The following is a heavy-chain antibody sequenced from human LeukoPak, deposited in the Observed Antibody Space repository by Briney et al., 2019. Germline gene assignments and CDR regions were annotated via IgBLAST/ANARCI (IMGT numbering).Heavy chain of an antibody. CDR1: GFTFSSYA. Sequence: GGSLRLSCVASGFTFSSYAMIWVRQAPGKGLEWVSAISGSGGSTYYADSVKGRFTISRDNSKNTLYLQMNSLRAEDTAVYYCAKDERYFDWLLVGWGQGTLVTVSS. CDR3: AKDERYFDWLLVG. V-gene: IGHV3-23*01. J-gene: IGHJ4*02. D-gene: IGHD3-9*01. CDR2: ISGSGGST.